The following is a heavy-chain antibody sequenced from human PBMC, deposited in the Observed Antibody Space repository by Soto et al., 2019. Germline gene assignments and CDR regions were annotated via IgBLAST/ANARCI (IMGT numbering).Heavy chain of an antibody. CDR2: INADNGNT. D-gene: IGHD6-19*01. V-gene: IGHV1-3*01. Sequence: ASVKVSCKASGYTFTSYAMHWVRQAPGQRLEWMGWINADNGNTKYSQKFQGRVTITRDTSASTAYMELSSLRSEDTAVYYCARGIRQAVAPFDYWGQGTLVTVSS. CDR1: GYTFTSYA. CDR3: ARGIRQAVAPFDY. J-gene: IGHJ4*02.